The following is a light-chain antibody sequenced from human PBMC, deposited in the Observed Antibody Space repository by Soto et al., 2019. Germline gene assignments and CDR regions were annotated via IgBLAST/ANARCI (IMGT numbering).Light chain of an antibody. J-gene: IGLJ2*01. V-gene: IGLV2-23*02. CDR3: CAYAGTRTLV. CDR1: SNDVGSYNL. Sequence: QSVLTQPASVSGSPGQSITISCTGTSNDVGSYNLVSWYQQRPGRAPKLMFYDVFKRLSGVSARFSGSKSGNKASLTISGLQAQDEAEYHCCAYAGTRTLVFGGGTKLTVL. CDR2: DVF.